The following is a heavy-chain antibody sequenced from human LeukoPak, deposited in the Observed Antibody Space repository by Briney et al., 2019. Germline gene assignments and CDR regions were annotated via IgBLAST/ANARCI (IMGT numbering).Heavy chain of an antibody. V-gene: IGHV3-23*01. CDR1: GFTFTSFA. Sequence: PGGSLRLSCAASGFTFTSFAMSWVRQAPGKGLEWVSTISRSGVATYYANSVKGRFTISRDNSRNTLYLQMNSLRAEDTAVYYCARADYGGAFDYWGQGTLVTVSS. CDR3: ARADYGGAFDY. D-gene: IGHD4-23*01. CDR2: ISRSGVAT. J-gene: IGHJ4*02.